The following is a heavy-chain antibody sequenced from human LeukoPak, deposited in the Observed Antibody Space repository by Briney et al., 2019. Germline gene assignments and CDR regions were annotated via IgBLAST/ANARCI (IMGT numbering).Heavy chain of an antibody. CDR1: GYTFTGYY. D-gene: IGHD3-10*01. CDR2: INPNSGGT. J-gene: IGHJ4*02. CDR3: ARDPIEYYYGSGSYHLDY. Sequence: GASVKVSCKASGYTFTGYYMHWVRQAPGQGLEWMGWINPNSGGTNYAQKFQGRVTMTRDTSISTAYMELSRLRSDDTAVYYCARDPIEYYYGSGSYHLDYWGQGTLVTVSS. V-gene: IGHV1-2*02.